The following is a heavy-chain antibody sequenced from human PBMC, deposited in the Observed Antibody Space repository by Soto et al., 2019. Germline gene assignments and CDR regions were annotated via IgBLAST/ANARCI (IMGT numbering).Heavy chain of an antibody. Sequence: GGSLRLSCAASGFTFSSYAMSWVRQAPGKGLEWVSAISGSGGSTYYADSVKGRFTIPRDNSKNTRYLQMTSLRAEDTAVYYCARGLRAPFDPWGQGTLVTVSS. D-gene: IGHD3-16*01. J-gene: IGHJ5*02. V-gene: IGHV3-23*01. CDR1: GFTFSSYA. CDR3: ARGLRAPFDP. CDR2: ISGSGGST.